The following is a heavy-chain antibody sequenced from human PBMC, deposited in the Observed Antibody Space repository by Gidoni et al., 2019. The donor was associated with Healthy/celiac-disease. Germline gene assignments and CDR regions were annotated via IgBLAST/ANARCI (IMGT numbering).Heavy chain of an antibody. CDR2: INPNSGGT. D-gene: IGHD4-17*01. Sequence: QVQLVQSGAEVKKPGASVQVSCKASGYTFTGYYMHWVRQAPGQGLEWMGRINPNSGGTNYAQKFQGRVTMTRDTSISTAYMELSRLRSDDTAVYYCARATTVVTPIPDYWGQGTLVTVSS. CDR3: ARATTVVTPIPDY. V-gene: IGHV1-2*06. CDR1: GYTFTGYY. J-gene: IGHJ4*02.